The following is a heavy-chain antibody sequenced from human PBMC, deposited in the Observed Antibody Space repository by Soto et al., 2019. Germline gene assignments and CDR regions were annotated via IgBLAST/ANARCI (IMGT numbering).Heavy chain of an antibody. CDR1: GYTFTSYD. CDR3: ARGRSRDVVPAAMSFYMDV. V-gene: IGHV1-8*01. J-gene: IGHJ6*03. CDR2: MNPNSGNT. Sequence: TPRASVKVSCKASGYTFTSYDINWVRQATGQGLEWMGWMNPNSGNTGYAQKFQGRVTMTRNTSISTAYMELSSLRSEDTAVYYCARGRSRDVVPAAMSFYMDVWGKGTTVTVSS. D-gene: IGHD2-2*01.